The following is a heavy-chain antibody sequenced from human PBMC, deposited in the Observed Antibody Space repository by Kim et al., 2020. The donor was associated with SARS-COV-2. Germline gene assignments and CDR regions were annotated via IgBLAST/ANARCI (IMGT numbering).Heavy chain of an antibody. J-gene: IGHJ6*02. CDR3: ARLPAPYYYGMDV. V-gene: IGHV5-51*01. CDR2: IYPGDSDT. Sequence: GESLKISCKGSGYSFTSYWIGWVRQMPGKGLEWMGIIYPGDSDTRYSPSFQGQVTISADKSISTAYLQWSSLKASDTSMYYCARLPAPYYYGMDVWGQGTTVTVSS. CDR1: GYSFTSYW.